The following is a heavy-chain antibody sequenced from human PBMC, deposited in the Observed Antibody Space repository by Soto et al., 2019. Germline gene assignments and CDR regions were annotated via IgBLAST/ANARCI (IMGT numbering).Heavy chain of an antibody. J-gene: IGHJ4*02. D-gene: IGHD1-20*01. CDR1: GFTFSDYY. CDR3: ARDITGTTLALSGFYY. CDR2: ISSSGSTI. Sequence: GGSLRLSCAASGFTFSDYYMSWIRQAPGKGLEWVSYISSSGSTIYYADSVKGRFTISRDNAKNSLYLQMNSLRAEDTAVYYCARDITGTTLALSGFYYWGQGTLVTVSS. V-gene: IGHV3-11*01.